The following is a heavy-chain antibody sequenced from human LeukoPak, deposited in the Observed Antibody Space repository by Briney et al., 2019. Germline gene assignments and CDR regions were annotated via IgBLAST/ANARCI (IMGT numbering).Heavy chain of an antibody. Sequence: GGSLRLSCAPSGLSFSSYTIHWVRQAPGKGLEWVSSISSTSGYIHYADSVKGRFTISRDETENTVYLQMNNLRAEDTAVYYCAKDHPSSGWPTFEYWGQGTLVTVSP. CDR3: AKDHPSSGWPTFEY. D-gene: IGHD6-19*01. J-gene: IGHJ4*02. CDR2: ISSTSGYI. CDR1: GLSFSSYT. V-gene: IGHV3-21*04.